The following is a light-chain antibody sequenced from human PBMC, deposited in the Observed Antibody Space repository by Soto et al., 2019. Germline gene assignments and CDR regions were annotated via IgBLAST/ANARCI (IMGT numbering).Light chain of an antibody. CDR3: SSYAGRNIVV. Sequence: QSALTQPPSASGSPGQSVTISCTGTSSDVGGYNVVSWYQQHPGKAPKLMIYEVSERPSGVPDRFSGSKSGNTASLTVSGLQAEDEADYYCSSYAGRNIVVFGGGTKLTVL. V-gene: IGLV2-8*01. CDR1: SSDVGGYNV. CDR2: EVS. J-gene: IGLJ2*01.